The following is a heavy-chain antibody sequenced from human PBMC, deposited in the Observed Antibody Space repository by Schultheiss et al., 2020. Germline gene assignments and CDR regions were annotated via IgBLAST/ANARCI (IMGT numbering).Heavy chain of an antibody. D-gene: IGHD6-19*01. CDR1: GGPISSYY. V-gene: IGHV4-59*12. J-gene: IGHJ4*02. CDR2: IYYSGST. Sequence: ETLSLTCTVSGGPISSYYWSWIRQPPGKGLEWIGYIYYSGSTNYNPSLKSRVTISVDTSKNQFSLKLSSVTAADTAVYYCASSSGWYVLFDYWGQGTLVTVSS. CDR3: ASSSGWYVLFDY.